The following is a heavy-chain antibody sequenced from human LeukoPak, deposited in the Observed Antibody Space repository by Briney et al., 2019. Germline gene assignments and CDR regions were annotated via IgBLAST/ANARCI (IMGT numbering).Heavy chain of an antibody. D-gene: IGHD4-17*01. J-gene: IGHJ4*02. CDR3: ARGSVTNKRAFDY. V-gene: IGHV4-59*01. CDR1: GGSISSYY. CDR2: IYYSGST. Sequence: SETLSLTCTVSGGSISSYYRSWIRQPPGKGLEWIGYIYYSGSTNYNPSLKSRVTISVDTSKNQFSLKLSSVTAADTAVYYCARGSVTNKRAFDYWGQGTLVTVSS.